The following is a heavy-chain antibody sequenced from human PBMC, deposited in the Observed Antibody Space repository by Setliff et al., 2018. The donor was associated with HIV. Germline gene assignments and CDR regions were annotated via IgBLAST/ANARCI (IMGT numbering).Heavy chain of an antibody. CDR1: GYTFTGYF. CDR3: AREGVVLAAIPERWFDP. J-gene: IGHJ5*02. V-gene: IGHV1-2*02. Sequence: ASVKVSCKASGYTFTGYFLHWVRQAPGQGLEWMGWINPYSGVTKYAQKFQGKVTMTGDTSISTAYMELSRLRSDDTAVYYCAREGVVLAAIPERWFDPWGQGTLVTVSS. CDR2: INPYSGVT. D-gene: IGHD2-15*01.